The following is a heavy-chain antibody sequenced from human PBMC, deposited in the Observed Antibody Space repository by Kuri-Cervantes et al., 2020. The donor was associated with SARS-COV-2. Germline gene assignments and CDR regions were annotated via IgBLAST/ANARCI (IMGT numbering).Heavy chain of an antibody. V-gene: IGHV3-49*04. CDR3: TRGQSSYGFWSGRPGMVYFDY. Sequence: GESLKISCTASGFTFGDYAMGWVRQAPGKGLECVGFIGRTPYGVTAEYAASVKGRFTISRDDSKGIAYLQMNSLKTEDTAMYFCTRGQSSYGFWSGRPGMVYFDYWGQGALVTVSS. CDR2: IGRTPYGVTA. CDR1: GFTFGDYA. J-gene: IGHJ4*02. D-gene: IGHD3-3*01.